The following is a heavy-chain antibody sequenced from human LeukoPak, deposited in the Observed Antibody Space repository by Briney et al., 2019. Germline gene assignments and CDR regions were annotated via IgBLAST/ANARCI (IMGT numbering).Heavy chain of an antibody. CDR3: ARDPSATGLRASCFPH. D-gene: IGHD4/OR15-4a*01. V-gene: IGHV3-30*19. CDR2: ISYDGSNK. J-gene: IGHJ1*01. CDR1: GFTFSSYG. Sequence: PGGSLRLSCAASGFTFSSYGMHWVRQAPGKGLEWVAVISYDGSNKYYADSVKGRFTISRDNSKNTLYLQMNSLRAEDTAVYYCARDPSATGLRASCFPHWGQGTLVTVSS.